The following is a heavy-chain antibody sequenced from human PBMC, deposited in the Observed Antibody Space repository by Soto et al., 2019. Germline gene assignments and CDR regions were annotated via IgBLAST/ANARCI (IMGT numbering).Heavy chain of an antibody. D-gene: IGHD7-27*01. J-gene: IGHJ4*02. V-gene: IGHV3-74*01. Sequence: EVQLVESGGGLVQPGGSLRLSCAASGFTLSNYWMHWVRQAPGKGLVWVSRISDDGGSTTYADSVKGRFTISRDNAKNMLYLQMNSLRAEDTAVYYCVRAGANDFWGQGTLVTVSS. CDR2: ISDDGGST. CDR1: GFTLSNYW. CDR3: VRAGANDF.